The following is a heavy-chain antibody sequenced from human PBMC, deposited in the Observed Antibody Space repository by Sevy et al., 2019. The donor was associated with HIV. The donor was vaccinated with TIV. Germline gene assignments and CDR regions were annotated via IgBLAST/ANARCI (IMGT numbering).Heavy chain of an antibody. CDR2: IRTKANNYAT. Sequence: GGSLRLSCTASELTLSDSAMHWVRQASGKGLEWVGRIRTKANNYATAFAASVKGRFTISRDDSKNTAYLQMNSLKVEDSAVYYCTRLETSGWYTWFDPWGQGILVTVSS. CDR3: TRLETSGWYTWFDP. D-gene: IGHD6-19*01. J-gene: IGHJ5*02. CDR1: ELTLSDSA. V-gene: IGHV3-73*01.